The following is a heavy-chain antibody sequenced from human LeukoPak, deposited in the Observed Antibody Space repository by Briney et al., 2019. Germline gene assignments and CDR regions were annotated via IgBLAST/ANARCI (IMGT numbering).Heavy chain of an antibody. J-gene: IGHJ3*02. CDR2: IYSGGST. V-gene: IGHV4-39*07. CDR3: ARSDGYGLVGI. D-gene: IGHD3-10*01. CDR1: GASISSGSNY. Sequence: SETLSLTCSVSGASISSGSNYWGWTRQPPGKTLEWIGSIYSGGSTYYNPSLKSRVIIIIDPPKNHFSLTLSSVTAADTAMYYCARSDGYGLVGIWGQGTMVTVSS.